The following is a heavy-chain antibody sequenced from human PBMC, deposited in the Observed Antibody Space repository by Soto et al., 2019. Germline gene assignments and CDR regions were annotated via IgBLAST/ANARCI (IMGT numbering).Heavy chain of an antibody. CDR1: GDTFSNYV. J-gene: IGHJ3*02. D-gene: IGHD6-13*01. CDR2: IVPIFRTA. CDR3: ARETSAPGTFREEASEI. Sequence: QVQLVQSGAEVKKPGSSVKVACKVSGDTFSNYVINWVRQAPGHGLEWMGAIVPIFRTANYAQKFQGRVTITADEFTITAYMELSGLRSDDTATYYCARETSAPGTFREEASEIWGQGTLVTVSS. V-gene: IGHV1-69*12.